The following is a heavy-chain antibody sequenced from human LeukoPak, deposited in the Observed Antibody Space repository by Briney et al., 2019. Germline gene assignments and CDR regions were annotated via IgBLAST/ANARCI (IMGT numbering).Heavy chain of an antibody. J-gene: IGHJ4*02. CDR3: ARLHYSSGWYGDY. V-gene: IGHV4-39*07. Sequence: SETLSLTCTVSGGSISSSSYYWGWIRQPPGKGLEWIGEIYHSGSTNYNPSLKSRVTISVDKSKNQFSLKLSSVTAADTAVYYCARLHYSSGWYGDYWGQGTLVTVSS. CDR1: GGSISSSSYY. CDR2: IYHSGST. D-gene: IGHD6-19*01.